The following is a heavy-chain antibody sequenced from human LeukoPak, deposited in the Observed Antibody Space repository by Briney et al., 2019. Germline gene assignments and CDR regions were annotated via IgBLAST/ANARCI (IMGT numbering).Heavy chain of an antibody. CDR2: IIPIFGTA. CDR1: GGTFSSYA. V-gene: IGHV1-69*01. D-gene: IGHD2-2*02. J-gene: IGHJ4*02. CDR3: GGLYCSSTSCYTGRISY. Sequence: SSVKVSCKASGGTFSSYAISWVRQAPGQGLEWMGGIIPIFGTANYAQKFQGRVTITADESTSTAYMELSSLRSEDTAVYYCGGLYCSSTSCYTGRISYWGQGTLVTVSS.